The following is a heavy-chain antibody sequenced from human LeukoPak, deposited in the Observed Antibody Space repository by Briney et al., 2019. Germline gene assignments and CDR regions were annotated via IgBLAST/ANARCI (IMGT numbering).Heavy chain of an antibody. CDR1: GYSFTSYY. CDR2: INPSGGST. D-gene: IGHD4-17*01. Sequence: ASVKVSCKASGYSFTSYYMHWVRQAPGQGLEWMGIINPSGGSTRSAQKFQGRVTMTRDMSTSTVYMELSSLTSEDTAVYYCAIPRDGTTSYYWYFDLWGRGILVTVSS. V-gene: IGHV1-46*01. J-gene: IGHJ2*01. CDR3: AIPRDGTTSYYWYFDL.